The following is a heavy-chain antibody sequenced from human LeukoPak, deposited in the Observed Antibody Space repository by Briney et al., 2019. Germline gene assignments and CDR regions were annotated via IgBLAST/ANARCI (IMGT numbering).Heavy chain of an antibody. CDR1: GYSITSGYY. J-gene: IGHJ5*02. D-gene: IGHD6-19*01. Sequence: SETLSLTCTVSGYSITSGYYWGWIRQPPGKGLEWIGNIYHGGSTYYNQSLKSRVTISVDTSKNHFSLKLNSVTAADTAVYYCAKGAGPPWFDPWGQGTLVTVSS. V-gene: IGHV4-38-2*02. CDR3: AKGAGPPWFDP. CDR2: IYHGGST.